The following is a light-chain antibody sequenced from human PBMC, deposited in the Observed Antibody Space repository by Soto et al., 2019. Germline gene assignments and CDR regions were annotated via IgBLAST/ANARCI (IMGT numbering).Light chain of an antibody. V-gene: IGKV3-20*01. CDR2: GAS. Sequence: EIVLTQSPGTLSLSPGERATLSCRASQSVISSSLAWYQQRPGQAPRLFIYGASIRATGIPDRFSGRGSGTDFTLTISRLEPEDFAVYYCQQYGSSPLTFGGGTKV. CDR1: QSVISSS. J-gene: IGKJ4*01. CDR3: QQYGSSPLT.